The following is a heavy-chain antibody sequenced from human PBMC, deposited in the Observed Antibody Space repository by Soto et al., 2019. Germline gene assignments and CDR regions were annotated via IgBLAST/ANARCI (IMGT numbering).Heavy chain of an antibody. CDR2: IYYSGST. Sequence: SETLSLTCTVSGGSISSYYWSWIRQPPGKGLEWIGYIYYSGSTNYNPSLKSRVTISVDTSKNQFSLKLSSVTAADTAVYYCARGVYGDTPYYYYMDVWGKGTTVTVSS. D-gene: IGHD4-17*01. V-gene: IGHV4-59*01. CDR1: GGSISSYY. J-gene: IGHJ6*03. CDR3: ARGVYGDTPYYYYMDV.